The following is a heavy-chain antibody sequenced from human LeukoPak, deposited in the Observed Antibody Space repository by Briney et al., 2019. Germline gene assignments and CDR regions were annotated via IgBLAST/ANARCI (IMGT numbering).Heavy chain of an antibody. D-gene: IGHD5-24*01. Sequence: PGGSLRLSCAASGFTFSGYGMHWVRQPPGKGLEWLAFVRYDGSDEKYADSVKGRFTISRDTSRLYLNTNSLRIEDTAVYYCAKDGERWLQLGVIYDGWIDHWGQGTLVTVSS. CDR1: GFTFSGYG. V-gene: IGHV3-30*02. CDR2: VRYDGSDE. J-gene: IGHJ5*02. CDR3: AKDGERWLQLGVIYDGWIDH.